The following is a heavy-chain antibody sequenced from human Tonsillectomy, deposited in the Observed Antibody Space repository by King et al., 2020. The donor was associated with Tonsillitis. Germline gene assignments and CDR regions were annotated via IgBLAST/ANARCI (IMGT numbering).Heavy chain of an antibody. CDR1: GFTLGTFW. CDR3: ARDRDFQFDSAWYDAFDI. Sequence: VQLVESGGGLVQPGESLRPSCAASGFTLGTFWMTWIRQTPGKGLEWWANINSDERQKSYLDFVKGRFTTSRDNAKNSVYLQIDGLRAEDTAIYYCARDRDFQFDSAWYDAFDIWGRGTMVTVSS. CDR2: INSDERQK. J-gene: IGHJ3*02. D-gene: IGHD6-19*01. V-gene: IGHV3-7*01.